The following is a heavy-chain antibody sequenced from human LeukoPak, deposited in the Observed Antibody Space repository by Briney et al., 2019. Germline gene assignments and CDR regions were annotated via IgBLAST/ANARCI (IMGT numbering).Heavy chain of an antibody. CDR3: AKDYAYFTVRELLFDY. V-gene: IGHV3-23*01. CDR1: GFTFSRSA. CDR2: ISGSGGST. D-gene: IGHD3-16*01. Sequence: GGSLRLSCAASGFTFSRSAMSWVRQAPGKGLEWVSGISGSGGSTYYVDSVKGRFTISRDNSKNTLYLQMNSLRAEDTAVYYCAKDYAYFTVRELLFDYWGQGTLVTVSS. J-gene: IGHJ4*02.